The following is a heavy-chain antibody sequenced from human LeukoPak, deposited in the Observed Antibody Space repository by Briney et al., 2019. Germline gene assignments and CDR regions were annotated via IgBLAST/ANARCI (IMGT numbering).Heavy chain of an antibody. Sequence: GESLKISCKGSGYSFTSYWIGWVRQMPGKGLEWMGIIYPDDSDTRYSPSFQGQVTISADKSISTAYLQWSSLKASDTAMYYCARLFQGSGYYPPGPFDYWGQGTLVTVSS. CDR3: ARLFQGSGYYPPGPFDY. CDR1: GYSFTSYW. J-gene: IGHJ4*02. CDR2: IYPDDSDT. D-gene: IGHD3-22*01. V-gene: IGHV5-51*01.